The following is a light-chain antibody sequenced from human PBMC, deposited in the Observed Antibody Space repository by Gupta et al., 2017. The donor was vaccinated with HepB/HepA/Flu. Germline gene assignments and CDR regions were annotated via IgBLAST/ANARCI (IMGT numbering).Light chain of an antibody. CDR2: SSY. CDR3: AAWYDRWDVWV. CDR1: STNIGINT. Sequence: QSELPQPPSASGPPGQRVTISCSGGSTNIGINTVGWCQQLPGTAPTLLIYSSYQRPSGVPDRFSAAKSGTSAALAISGLQSEDEADYYCAAWYDRWDVWVFGGGTKLTVL. J-gene: IGLJ3*02. V-gene: IGLV1-44*01.